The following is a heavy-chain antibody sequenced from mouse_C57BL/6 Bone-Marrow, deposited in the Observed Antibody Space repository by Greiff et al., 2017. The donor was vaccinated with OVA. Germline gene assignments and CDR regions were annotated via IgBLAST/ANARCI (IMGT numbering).Heavy chain of an antibody. CDR3: ARGGYYDYDGGAWFAY. V-gene: IGHV1-18*01. D-gene: IGHD2-4*01. Sequence: EVQLQQSGPELAKPGASVKIPCKASGYTFTDYNLDWVKQSHGKSLEWIGDINPNNGGTIYNQKFKGKATLTVDKSSSPAYMERRSLTSEDTAVYYCARGGYYDYDGGAWFAYWGQGTLVTVSA. CDR2: INPNNGGT. CDR1: GYTFTDYN. J-gene: IGHJ3*01.